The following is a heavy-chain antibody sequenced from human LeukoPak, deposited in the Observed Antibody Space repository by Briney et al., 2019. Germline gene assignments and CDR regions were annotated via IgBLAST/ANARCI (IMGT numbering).Heavy chain of an antibody. D-gene: IGHD1-1*01. CDR2: IYYSGIT. CDR3: AIHGVHQNYDY. CDR1: GGTISISGYY. V-gene: IGHV4-39*01. J-gene: IGHJ4*02. Sequence: SETLSLTCIASGGTISISGYYWSWIRQPPGKGLEWIGSIYYSGITYYYPASKTRVTISVDTCKNQFSLKLTSVTAADTAIYYSAIHGVHQNYDYGGQGTLVTVSS.